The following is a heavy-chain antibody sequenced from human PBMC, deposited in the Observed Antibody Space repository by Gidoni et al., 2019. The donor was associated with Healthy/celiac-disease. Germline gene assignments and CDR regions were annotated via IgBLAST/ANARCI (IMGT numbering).Heavy chain of an antibody. CDR2: ISWDGGST. J-gene: IGHJ6*02. Sequence: EVQLVESGGVVVQPGGSLRLSCAASGFTFDDYTMHWVRQAPGKGLEWVSLISWDGGSTYYADSVKGRFTISRDNSKNSLYLQMNSLRTEDTALYYCAKDPFFRGRYYYGMDVWGQGTTVTVSS. CDR3: AKDPFFRGRYYYGMDV. V-gene: IGHV3-43*01. D-gene: IGHD2-15*01. CDR1: GFTFDDYT.